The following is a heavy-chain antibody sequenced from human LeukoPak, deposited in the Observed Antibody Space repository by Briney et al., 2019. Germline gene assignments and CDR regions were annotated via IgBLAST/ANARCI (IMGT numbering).Heavy chain of an antibody. J-gene: IGHJ4*02. Sequence: SETLSLTCAVSGGSISSDNWWSWIRQPPGKGLEWIGEIHHSKGSNYNPSLKSRVTMSVDKSKNQFSLTLNSVTAADTAIYYCASAYGACIYGDNWGQGTLVTVSS. CDR2: IHHSKGS. D-gene: IGHD4-17*01. CDR1: GGSISSDNW. V-gene: IGHV4-4*02. CDR3: ASAYGACIYGDN.